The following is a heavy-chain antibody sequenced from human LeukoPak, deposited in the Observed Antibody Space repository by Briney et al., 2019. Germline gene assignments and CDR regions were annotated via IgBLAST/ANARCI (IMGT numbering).Heavy chain of an antibody. CDR1: GFTFSSYS. CDR2: ISSSSSYI. CDR3: ARDGSSWYQLDY. V-gene: IGHV3-21*01. J-gene: IGHJ4*02. D-gene: IGHD6-13*01. Sequence: GGSLRLSCAASGFTFSSYSMNRVRQAPGKGLEWVSSISSSSSYIYYADSVKGRFTISRDNAKNSLYLQMNSLRAEDTAVYYCARDGSSWYQLDYWGQGTLVTVSS.